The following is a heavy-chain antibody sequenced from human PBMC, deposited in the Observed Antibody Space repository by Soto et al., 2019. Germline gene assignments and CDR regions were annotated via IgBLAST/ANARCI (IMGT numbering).Heavy chain of an antibody. CDR1: GFTFDDYA. Sequence: PGGSLRLSCAASGFTFDDYAMHWVRQAPGKGLEWVSGISWNSGSIGYADSVKGRFTISRDNAKNSLYLQMNSLRAEDTALYYCAKDMSSSWSIGWFDPWGQGTLVTVSS. CDR3: AKDMSSSWSIGWFDP. V-gene: IGHV3-9*01. CDR2: ISWNSGSI. J-gene: IGHJ5*02. D-gene: IGHD6-13*01.